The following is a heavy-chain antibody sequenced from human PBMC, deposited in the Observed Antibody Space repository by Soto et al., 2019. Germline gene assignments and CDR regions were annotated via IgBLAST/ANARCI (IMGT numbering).Heavy chain of an antibody. CDR3: AMDKGSGSYYGWFVP. D-gene: IGHD3-10*01. V-gene: IGHV4-59*01. CDR2: IYYSGST. CDR1: GGSISRYY. Sequence: QVQLQESGPGLVKPSETLSLTCTVSGGSISRYYWNWIRQPPGKGLEWIGYIYYSGSTNYNPSLKSSFTMSVVTSRIQFSMNLSSVTVADTAVYYWAMDKGSGSYYGWFVPWDQGTLVTVSS. J-gene: IGHJ5*02.